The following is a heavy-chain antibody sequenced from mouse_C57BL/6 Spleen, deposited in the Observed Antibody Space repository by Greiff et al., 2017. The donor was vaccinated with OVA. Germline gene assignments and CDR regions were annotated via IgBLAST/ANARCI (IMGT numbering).Heavy chain of an antibody. V-gene: IGHV1-64*01. Sequence: QVQLQQPGAELVKPGASVKLSCKASGYTFTSYWMHWVKQRPGQGLEWIGMIHPNSGSTNYNEKFKSKATLTVDKSSSTAYMQLSSLTSEDSAVYCCARSGDYDGFAYWGQGTLVTVSA. CDR3: ARSGDYDGFAY. CDR2: IHPNSGST. D-gene: IGHD2-4*01. CDR1: GYTFTSYW. J-gene: IGHJ3*01.